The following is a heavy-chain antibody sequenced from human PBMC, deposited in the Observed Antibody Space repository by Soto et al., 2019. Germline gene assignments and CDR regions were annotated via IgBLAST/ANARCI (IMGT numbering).Heavy chain of an antibody. CDR1: GFRFSSYG. V-gene: IGHV3-48*01. D-gene: IGHD3-10*01. J-gene: IGHJ4*02. CDR3: ARVGIRAFDY. CDR2: ICSSSSNI. Sequence: GGSLRLSCRTSGFRFSSYGMHWVRQAPGKGLEWVSYICSSSSNIYHADSVKGRFTISRDNAKNSLYLQMNSLRPEDTAVYYCARVGIRAFDYWGQGTLVTAPQ.